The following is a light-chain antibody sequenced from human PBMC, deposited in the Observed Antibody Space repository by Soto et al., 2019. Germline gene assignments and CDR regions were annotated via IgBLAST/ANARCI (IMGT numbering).Light chain of an antibody. V-gene: IGKV3-20*01. Sequence: EIVLTQSPGTLSLSPGERATLSCRSSQSVSSSYLAWYQQKPGQAPRLLIYGASSRATGIPDRFSGSGSGTDFTLNISRLEPEDLAVYYCQQYGSSPPYTFGQGTKLEIK. CDR1: QSVSSSY. CDR2: GAS. J-gene: IGKJ2*01. CDR3: QQYGSSPPYT.